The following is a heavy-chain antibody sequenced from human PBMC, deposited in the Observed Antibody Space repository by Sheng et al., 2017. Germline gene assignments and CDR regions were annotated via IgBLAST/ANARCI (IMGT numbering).Heavy chain of an antibody. CDR1: GGSFSGYY. CDR2: INHSGST. V-gene: IGHV4-34*01. D-gene: IGHD3-10*01. Sequence: QVQLQQWGAGLLKPSETLSLTCAVYGGSFSGYYWSWIRQPPGKGLEWIGEINHSGSTNYNPSLKSRVTISVDTSKNQFSLKLSSVTAADTAVYYCARGGVTMVRGYRSGYGMDVWGQGTTVTVSS. CDR3: ARGGVTMVRGYRSGYGMDV. J-gene: IGHJ6*02.